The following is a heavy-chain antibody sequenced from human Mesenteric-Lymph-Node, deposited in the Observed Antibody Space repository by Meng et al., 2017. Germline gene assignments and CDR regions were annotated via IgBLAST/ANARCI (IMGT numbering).Heavy chain of an antibody. CDR1: GYTFTGYY. CDR3: ATVGSSGSYYGAEYYFDY. J-gene: IGHJ4*02. D-gene: IGHD1-26*01. Sequence: ASVKVSCKASGYTFTGYYMHWVRQAPGQGLEWMGRINPNSGGTNYAQKFQGRVTMTRDTSISTAYMELSRLRSDDTAVYYCATVGSSGSYYGAEYYFDYWGQGTLVTVSS. CDR2: INPNSGGT. V-gene: IGHV1-2*06.